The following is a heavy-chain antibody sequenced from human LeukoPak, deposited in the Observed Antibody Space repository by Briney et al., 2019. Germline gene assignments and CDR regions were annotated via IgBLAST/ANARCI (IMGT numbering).Heavy chain of an antibody. CDR3: ARWVRSRAVAVRDLYFDY. D-gene: IGHD6-19*01. V-gene: IGHV3-74*01. CDR2: INRDGSIT. J-gene: IGHJ4*02. Sequence: PGGSLRLSCAAAGLTFSSYWMHWVRQAPGKGLVWVSRINRDGSITSYGDSVKGRFTISRDNSKNTLYLQMNSLRAEDTAVYYCARWVRSRAVAVRDLYFDYWGQGTLVTVSS. CDR1: GLTFSSYW.